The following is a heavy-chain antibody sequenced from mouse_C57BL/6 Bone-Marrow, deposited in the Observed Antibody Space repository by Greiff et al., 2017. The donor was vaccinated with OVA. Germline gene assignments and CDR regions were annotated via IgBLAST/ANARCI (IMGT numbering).Heavy chain of an antibody. CDR3: ARCVHYGSSYEEYFDY. V-gene: IGHV1-64*01. J-gene: IGHJ2*01. Sequence: QVQLQQPGAELVKPGASVKLSCKASGYTFTSYWMHWVKQRPGQGLEWIGMIHPNSGSTNYNEKFKSKATLTVDKSSSTAYMQLSSLTSEDSAVYYCARCVHYGSSYEEYFDYWGQGTTLTVSS. D-gene: IGHD1-1*01. CDR2: IHPNSGST. CDR1: GYTFTSYW.